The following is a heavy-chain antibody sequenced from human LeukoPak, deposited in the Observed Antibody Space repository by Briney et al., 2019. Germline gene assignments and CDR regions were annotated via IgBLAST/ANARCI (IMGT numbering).Heavy chain of an antibody. CDR1: GYTFTSYY. Sequence: ASVKVPCKASGYTFTSYYMHWVRQAPGQGLEWMGIINPSGGSTSYAQKFQGRVTMTRDTSTSTVYMELSSLRSEDTAVYYCARSTQLPSEYFNGMDVWGQGTTVTVSS. D-gene: IGHD5-24*01. CDR3: ARSTQLPSEYFNGMDV. V-gene: IGHV1-46*01. J-gene: IGHJ6*02. CDR2: INPSGGST.